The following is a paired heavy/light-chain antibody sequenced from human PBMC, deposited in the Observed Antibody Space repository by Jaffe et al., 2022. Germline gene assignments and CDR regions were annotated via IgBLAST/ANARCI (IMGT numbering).Light chain of an antibody. CDR1: SSDVGGYNY. CDR2: EVS. CDR3: SSYAGSNNFV. J-gene: IGLJ1*01. Sequence: QSALTQPPSASGSPGQSVTISCTGTSSDVGGYNYVSWYQQHPGKAPKLMIYEVSKRPSGVPDRFSGSKSGNTASLTVSGLQAEDEADYYCSSYAGSNNFVFGTGTKVTVL. V-gene: IGLV2-8*01.
Heavy chain of an antibody. CDR1: GGTFSSYA. CDR3: ASSLTNLGYCSGGSCYSFDY. J-gene: IGHJ4*02. V-gene: IGHV1-69*01. D-gene: IGHD2-15*01. Sequence: QVQLVQSGAEVKKPGSSVKVSCKASGGTFSSYAISWVRQAPGQGLEWMGGIIPIFGTANYAQKFQGRVTITADESTSTAYMELSSLRSEDTAVYYCASSLTNLGYCSGGSCYSFDYWGQGTLVTVSS. CDR2: IIPIFGTA.